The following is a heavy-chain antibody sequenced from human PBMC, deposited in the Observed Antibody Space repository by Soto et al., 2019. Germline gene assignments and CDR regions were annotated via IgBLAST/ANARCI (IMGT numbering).Heavy chain of an antibody. D-gene: IGHD3-16*01. V-gene: IGHV1-69*13. CDR1: GGTFSSYA. CDR2: IIPIFGTA. CDR3: ARHLGGNHYYYGMDV. Sequence: ASVKVSCKASGGTFSSYAISWVRQAPGQGLEWMGGIIPIFGTADYAQKFQGRVTITADESTSTAYMDLSSLRSEDTAVYYCARHLGGNHYYYGMDVWGQGTTVTVS. J-gene: IGHJ6*02.